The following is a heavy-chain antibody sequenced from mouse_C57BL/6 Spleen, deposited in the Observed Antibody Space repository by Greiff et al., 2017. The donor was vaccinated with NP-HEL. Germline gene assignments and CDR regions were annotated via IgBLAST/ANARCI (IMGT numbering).Heavy chain of an antibody. Sequence: QVQLQQSGAELVRPGTSVKVSCKASGYAFTNYLIEWVKQRPGQGLEWIGVINPGSGGTNYNEKFKGKATLTADKSSSTAYMQLSNLTSEDSAVYFCARNWDGWYFDVWGTGTTVTVSS. J-gene: IGHJ1*03. CDR3: ARNWDGWYFDV. CDR1: GYAFTNYL. CDR2: INPGSGGT. D-gene: IGHD4-1*01. V-gene: IGHV1-54*01.